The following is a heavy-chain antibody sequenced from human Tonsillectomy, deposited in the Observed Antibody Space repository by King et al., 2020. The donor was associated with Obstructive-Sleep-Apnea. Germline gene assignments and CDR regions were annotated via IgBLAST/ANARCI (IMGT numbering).Heavy chain of an antibody. J-gene: IGHJ4*02. Sequence: QLQESGPGLVKSSQTLSLTCTVSGGSISNGYYYWSWIRQHPGNGPVWIGYIYYSGSTYYNPSLKSRVTMSVDTSKNQFSLKLSSVTAADTAVYYCARDNGGPVGYFDYWGQGTLVTVSS. CDR3: ARDNGGPVGYFDY. CDR1: GGSISNGYYY. D-gene: IGHD4-23*01. CDR2: IYYSGST. V-gene: IGHV4-31*03.